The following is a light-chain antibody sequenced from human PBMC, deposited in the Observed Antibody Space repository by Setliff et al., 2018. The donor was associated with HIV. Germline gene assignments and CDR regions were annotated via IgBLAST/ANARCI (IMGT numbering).Light chain of an antibody. CDR2: DVN. CDR1: STDIDDYNY. J-gene: IGLJ2*01. CDR3: CSYAGAYVE. Sequence: QSALAQPPSVSGSPGQSVTFSCTGTSTDIDDYNYVSWYQQHPGKAPKLIIYDVNKRPSGVPNRFSGSTSANAASLTISGLQADDEADYYCCSYAGAYVEFGGGTK. V-gene: IGLV2-11*01.